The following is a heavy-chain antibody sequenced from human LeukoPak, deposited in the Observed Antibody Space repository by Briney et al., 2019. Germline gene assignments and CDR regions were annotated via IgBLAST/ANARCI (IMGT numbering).Heavy chain of an antibody. J-gene: IGHJ4*02. Sequence: GGSLRLSCVASGFTVSSYGMHWVRQAPGKGLEWVAIIWSDGSTKYYVGSVKGRFTISRDSSKSTLYLQMNSLRAEDTAVYYCARDAATSVGMPHYWGQGTVVTVSS. CDR3: ARDAATSVGMPHY. V-gene: IGHV3-33*01. D-gene: IGHD2-2*01. CDR1: GFTVSSYG. CDR2: IWSDGSTK.